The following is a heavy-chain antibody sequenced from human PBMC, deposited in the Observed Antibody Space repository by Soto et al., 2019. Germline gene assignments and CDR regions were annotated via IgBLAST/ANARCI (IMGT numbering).Heavy chain of an antibody. Sequence: QPGGSLRLSCAASGFTFSSYWMHWVRQAPGKGLVWVSRINSDGSSTSYADSVKGRFTISRDNAKNTLYLQMNSLRAEDTAVYYCARVLQRINWNYGIDGMDVWGQGTTVTVSS. J-gene: IGHJ6*02. D-gene: IGHD1-7*01. CDR1: GFTFSSYW. V-gene: IGHV3-74*01. CDR2: INSDGSST. CDR3: ARVLQRINWNYGIDGMDV.